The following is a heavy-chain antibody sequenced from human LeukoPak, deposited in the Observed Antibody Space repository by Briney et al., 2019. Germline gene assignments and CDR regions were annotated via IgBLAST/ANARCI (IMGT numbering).Heavy chain of an antibody. CDR2: ISGYNGNT. D-gene: IGHD6-19*01. CDR3: ARGSSGWYSY. Sequence: EASVKVSCKASGYTFTTSGISWVRQAPGQGLEWMGWISGYNGNTHYAQKLQGRVTITTDESTSTAYMELSSLRSEDTALYYCARGSSGWYSYWGQGTLVTVSS. V-gene: IGHV1-18*01. J-gene: IGHJ4*02. CDR1: GYTFTTSG.